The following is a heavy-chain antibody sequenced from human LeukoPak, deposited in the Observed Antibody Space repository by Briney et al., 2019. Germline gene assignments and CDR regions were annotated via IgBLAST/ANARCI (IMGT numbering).Heavy chain of an antibody. CDR2: VYHSGSI. Sequence: SETLSLTCAVSGGSIGSYYWSWIRQPPGKGLEWVGYVYHSGSINYNPSLKRRVTMSLDTAKNHFSLKLRSVTAADTAVYFCARFSGSYTWFFDLWGGGTLVT. D-gene: IGHD3-10*01. CDR1: GGSIGSYY. J-gene: IGHJ2*01. CDR3: ARFSGSYTWFFDL. V-gene: IGHV4-59*01.